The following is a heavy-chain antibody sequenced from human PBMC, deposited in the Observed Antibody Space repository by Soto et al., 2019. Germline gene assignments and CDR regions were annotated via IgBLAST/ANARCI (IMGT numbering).Heavy chain of an antibody. J-gene: IGHJ6*02. CDR3: AGITGYYYYYGIDV. CDR1: GFTFSSYG. Sequence: GGSLRLSCAASGFTFSSYGMHWVRQAPGKGLEWVAVISYDGSNKYYADSVKGRFTISRDNSKNTLYLQMNSLRAEDTAVYYCAGITGYYYYYGIDVWGQGTTVTVSS. CDR2: ISYDGSNK. V-gene: IGHV3-30*03. D-gene: IGHD1-20*01.